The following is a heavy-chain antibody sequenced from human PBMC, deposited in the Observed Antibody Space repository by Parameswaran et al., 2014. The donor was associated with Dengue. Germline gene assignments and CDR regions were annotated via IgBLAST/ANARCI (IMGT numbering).Heavy chain of an antibody. V-gene: IGHV1-69*06. J-gene: IGHJ5*02. Sequence: WVRQAPGQGLEWMGGIIPVYGTANYAEKFQGRVTISADKSTSTAYIEVSSLRSEDTAIYYCARNKRPGYFDWFSFPVMWFDPWGQGTLVTVSS. CDR2: IIPVYGTA. D-gene: IGHD3-9*01. CDR3: ARNKRPGYFDWFSFPVMWFDP.